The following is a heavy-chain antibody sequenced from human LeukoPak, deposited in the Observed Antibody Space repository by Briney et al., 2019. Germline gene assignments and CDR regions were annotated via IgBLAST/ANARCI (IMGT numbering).Heavy chain of an antibody. CDR3: ARINIAAAVGAFDI. V-gene: IGHV4-59*08. CDR2: IYYSGST. Sequence: SETLSLTCTVSGGSISSYYWSWIRQPPGKGLEWIGYIYYSGSTNYNPSLKSRVTISVDTSKNQFSLKLSSVTAADTAVYYRARINIAAAVGAFDIWGQGRMVTVSS. CDR1: GGSISSYY. J-gene: IGHJ3*02. D-gene: IGHD6-13*01.